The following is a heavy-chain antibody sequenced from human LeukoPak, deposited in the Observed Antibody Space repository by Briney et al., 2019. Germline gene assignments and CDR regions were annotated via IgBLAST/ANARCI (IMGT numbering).Heavy chain of an antibody. D-gene: IGHD2/OR15-2a*01. V-gene: IGHV5-51*01. CDR3: ARQRTASIYYYYYGMDV. CDR1: GYSFISYW. CDR2: IYPGDSDT. Sequence: GESLKISCKGSGYSFISYWIAWVRQMPGKGLEWMGIIYPGDSDTRYSPSFQGQVTISADKSISTAYLQWSSLKASDTAMYYCARQRTASIYYYYYGMDVWGQGTTVTVSS. J-gene: IGHJ6*02.